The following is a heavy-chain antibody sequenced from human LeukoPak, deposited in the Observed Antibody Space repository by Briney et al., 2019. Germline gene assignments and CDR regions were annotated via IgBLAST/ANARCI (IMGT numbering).Heavy chain of an antibody. Sequence: PSETLSLTCAVYGGSFSGYYWSWIRQPPGKGLEWIGEINHSGSTNYNPSLKSRVTIPVDTSKNQFSLKLSSVTAADTAVYYCARRKGRLAPIRHYYYYMDVWGKGTTVTISS. J-gene: IGHJ6*03. D-gene: IGHD6-19*01. CDR2: INHSGST. V-gene: IGHV4-34*01. CDR3: ARRKGRLAPIRHYYYYMDV. CDR1: GGSFSGYY.